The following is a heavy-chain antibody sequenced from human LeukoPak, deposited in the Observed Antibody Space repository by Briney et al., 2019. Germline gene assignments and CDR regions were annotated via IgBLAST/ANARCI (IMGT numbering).Heavy chain of an antibody. CDR2: ISGSGGST. D-gene: IGHD2-2*01. CDR3: AKGRGSTSIYEY. Sequence: KAGGSLRLSCAASGFTFSSYGMSWVRQAPGKGLEWVSFISGSGGSTYYADSVKGRFTMSRDTSKNTLYLEMNSPRDDDTAAYYCAKGRGSTSIYEYWGQGTLVTVSS. J-gene: IGHJ4*02. V-gene: IGHV3-23*01. CDR1: GFTFSSYG.